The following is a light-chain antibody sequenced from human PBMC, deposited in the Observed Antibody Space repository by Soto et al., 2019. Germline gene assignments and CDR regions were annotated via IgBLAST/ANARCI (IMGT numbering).Light chain of an antibody. J-gene: IGKJ4*01. Sequence: IQMSNSPSTLSASVGDRVTITCRASQSISSWLAWYQQKPGKAPKLLIYDASSLESGVPSRFSGSGSGTEFTLTISILQPDDFATYYCQQYTSDPPCSFAAGAKVDIK. CDR3: QQYTSDPPCS. V-gene: IGKV1-5*01. CDR1: QSISSW. CDR2: DAS.